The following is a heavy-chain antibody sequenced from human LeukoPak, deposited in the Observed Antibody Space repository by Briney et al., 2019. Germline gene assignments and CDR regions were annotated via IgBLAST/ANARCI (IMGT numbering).Heavy chain of an antibody. D-gene: IGHD3-22*01. Sequence: PGGSLRLSCAASGFTFSTYAMSWVRQAPGKGLEWVSAISGIGDTTYYADSVKGRFTVSRDNSRNTLYLQMNSLRAEDTAVYYCAKRSVYDSSTYQYDFWGQGTLATVSS. CDR2: ISGIGDTT. CDR1: GFTFSTYA. CDR3: AKRSVYDSSTYQYDF. J-gene: IGHJ4*02. V-gene: IGHV3-23*01.